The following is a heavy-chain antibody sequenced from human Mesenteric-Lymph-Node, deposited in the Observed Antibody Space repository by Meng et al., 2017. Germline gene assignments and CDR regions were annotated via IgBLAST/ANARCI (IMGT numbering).Heavy chain of an antibody. J-gene: IGHJ5*01. CDR2: ITAYHGNT. CDR3: ARTPGTAGDCWFDS. V-gene: IGHV1-18*01. Sequence: VQLVQSGAEVKKPGAPVKVSCKASGYTFTSYGISWVRQAPGQGLEWMGWITAYHGNTKYAQKLQGRVTLTTDTSTSTAYMELRSLRSDDTAVYYCARTPGTAGDCWFDSWGQGTLVTVSS. CDR1: GYTFTSYG. D-gene: IGHD6-13*01.